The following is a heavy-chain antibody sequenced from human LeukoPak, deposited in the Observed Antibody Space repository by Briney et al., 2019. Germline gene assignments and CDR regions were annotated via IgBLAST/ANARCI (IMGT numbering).Heavy chain of an antibody. CDR3: ARAAVNLHPNHYYYMDV. Sequence: ASVKVSCKASGYTFTSYDINWVRQATGQGLEWMGWMNPYNGNTGYAQKFEGRVIMTRDTSISTAYLKLSSLTSEDTAVYYCARAAVNLHPNHYYYMDVWGKGTTVTVSS. J-gene: IGHJ6*03. CDR2: MNPYNGNT. CDR1: GYTFTSYD. V-gene: IGHV1-8*01.